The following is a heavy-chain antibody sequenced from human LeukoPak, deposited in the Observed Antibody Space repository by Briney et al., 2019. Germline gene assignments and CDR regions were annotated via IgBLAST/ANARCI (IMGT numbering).Heavy chain of an antibody. Sequence: GASVKVSCKASGYTFTSYDINWVRQATGQGLEWMGWMNPNSGNTGYAQKFQGRVTMTRNTSISTAYMELSSLRSEDTAVYYCARGPKSGYSSGWYFPYYYHYGMDVWGQGTTVTVSS. CDR3: ARGPKSGYSSGWYFPYYYHYGMDV. V-gene: IGHV1-8*01. CDR1: GYTFTSYD. J-gene: IGHJ6*02. D-gene: IGHD6-19*01. CDR2: MNPNSGNT.